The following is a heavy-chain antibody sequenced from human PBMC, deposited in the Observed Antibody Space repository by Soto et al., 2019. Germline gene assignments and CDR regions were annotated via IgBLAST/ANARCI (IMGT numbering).Heavy chain of an antibody. Sequence: ASVKVSCKASGYTFTSYAMHWVRQATGQRLEWMGWINAGNGNTKYSQKFQGRVTITRDTSASTAYMELSSLRSEDTAVYYCARVRTTGTTRWFDPWGQGTLVTVSS. V-gene: IGHV1-3*01. D-gene: IGHD1-1*01. CDR1: GYTFTSYA. J-gene: IGHJ5*02. CDR2: INAGNGNT. CDR3: ARVRTTGTTRWFDP.